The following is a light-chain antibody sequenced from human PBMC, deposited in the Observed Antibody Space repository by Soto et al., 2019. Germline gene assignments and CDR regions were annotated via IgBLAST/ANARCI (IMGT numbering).Light chain of an antibody. CDR3: LQANNYPWT. J-gene: IGKJ1*01. CDR1: EDVRHD. V-gene: IGKV1-6*01. CDR2: SAT. Sequence: AIQVTQSPSSLSASVGDRVTITCRTSEDVRHDLAWFQQRPGKAPNLLIYSATRLQSGVPSRFSGGGSGTDFTLIISSLQPEDFATYYCLQANNYPWTFGLGTKVDI.